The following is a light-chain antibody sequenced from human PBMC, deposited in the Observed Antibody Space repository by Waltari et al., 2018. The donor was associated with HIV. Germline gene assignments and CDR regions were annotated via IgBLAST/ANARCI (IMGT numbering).Light chain of an antibody. CDR2: WAS. CDR3: QQYYSTPRT. CDR1: QSVLYSSNNKNY. Sequence: DIVMTQSPDSLAVSLGERATINCKSSQSVLYSSNNKNYLAWYQQKPGQPPKLLIYWASSRESGVPDRFSGRGSGTDFTLTISSLQAEDVTVYYCQQYYSTPRTFGQGTKVEIK. J-gene: IGKJ1*01. V-gene: IGKV4-1*01.